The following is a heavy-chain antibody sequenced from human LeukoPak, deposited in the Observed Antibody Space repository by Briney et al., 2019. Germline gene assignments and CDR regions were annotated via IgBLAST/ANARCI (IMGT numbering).Heavy chain of an antibody. Sequence: GGSLRLSCAASGFRFSNFAMYWVRQAPGKGLEWVSGISGGGSPYYADSVKGRFTISRDNSRNTLYLQMNSLRAEDTAVYYCAKDTLYSSGWPHLPIGAFDIWGQGTMVTVSS. V-gene: IGHV3-23*01. J-gene: IGHJ3*02. D-gene: IGHD6-19*01. CDR3: AKDTLYSSGWPHLPIGAFDI. CDR2: ISGGGSP. CDR1: GFRFSNFA.